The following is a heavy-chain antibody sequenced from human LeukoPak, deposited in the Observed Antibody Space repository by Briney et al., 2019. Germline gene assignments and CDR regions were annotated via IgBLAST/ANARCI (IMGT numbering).Heavy chain of an antibody. D-gene: IGHD5-24*01. CDR1: GGSFSGYY. CDR2: INPRGST. CDR3: ARRRLGYYFDY. Sequence: SETPSLSCGVYGGSFSGYYWSWIRQPPGKGLEWIGEINPRGSTNYNPSLKSRVTLSADTSKNQFSLTLNSVTAADTAVYYCARRRLGYYFDYWGQGTLVTVSS. J-gene: IGHJ4*02. V-gene: IGHV4-34*01.